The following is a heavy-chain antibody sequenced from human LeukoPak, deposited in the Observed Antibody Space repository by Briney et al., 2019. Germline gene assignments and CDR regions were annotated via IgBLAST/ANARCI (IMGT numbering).Heavy chain of an antibody. V-gene: IGHV3-66*01. D-gene: IGHD3-9*01. CDR3: ARNYYDILTGYYRGTYYYYMDV. Sequence: PGGSLRLSCAVSGFTVSSNCMTWVRQAPGKGLEWVSVIYSAGYSGDTTDYADSVKGRFAITRDDSKNTLYLQMNSLRAEDTAIYYCARNYYDILTGYYRGTYYYYMDVWGKGTTVTISS. J-gene: IGHJ6*03. CDR1: GFTVSSNC. CDR2: IYSAGYSGDTT.